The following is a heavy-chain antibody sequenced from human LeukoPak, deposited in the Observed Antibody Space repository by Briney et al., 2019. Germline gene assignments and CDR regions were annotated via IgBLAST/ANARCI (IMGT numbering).Heavy chain of an antibody. CDR2: ISGSGGST. CDR3: AKDRSITIFGRDYFDY. D-gene: IGHD3-3*01. CDR1: GFTFSSYA. V-gene: IGHV3-23*01. J-gene: IGHJ4*02. Sequence: PGGSLRLSCAASGFTFSSYAMSWVRQAPGKGLEWVSAISGSGGSTYYADSVKGRFTISRDNSKNTLYLQMNSLRAEDTAVYYCAKDRSITIFGRDYFDYWGQGTLVTVSS.